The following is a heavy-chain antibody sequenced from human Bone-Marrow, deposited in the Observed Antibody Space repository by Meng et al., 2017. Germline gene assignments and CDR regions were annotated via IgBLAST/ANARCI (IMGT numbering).Heavy chain of an antibody. V-gene: IGHV4-30-4*01. CDR2: SYNSGST. Sequence: VQLQESGPGLGKPSETLSLTGTVSGGTISSGEYDWSWIRQPPGKGLEWIGYSYNSGSTYYNPSLKSRVTISVDTAKNQFSLKLRFVTAADTAVYYGAREGRSHQVGVSVYWGQGNLVTVSS. D-gene: IGHD2-21*01. J-gene: IGHJ4*02. CDR3: AREGRSHQVGVSVY. CDR1: GGTISSGEYD.